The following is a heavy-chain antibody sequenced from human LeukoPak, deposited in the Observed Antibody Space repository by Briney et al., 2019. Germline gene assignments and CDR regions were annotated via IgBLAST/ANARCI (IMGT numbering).Heavy chain of an antibody. CDR2: ISSSGSTI. CDR3: ARVRGYYYDSSGSWTYYFDY. D-gene: IGHD3-22*01. Sequence: GGSLRLSCAASAFTFSDYYMSWIRRAPGKGLEWVSYISSSGSTIYYADSVKGRFTISRDNAKNSLYLQMNSLRAEDTAVYYCARVRGYYYDSSGSWTYYFDYWGQGTLVTVSS. V-gene: IGHV3-11*04. J-gene: IGHJ4*02. CDR1: AFTFSDYY.